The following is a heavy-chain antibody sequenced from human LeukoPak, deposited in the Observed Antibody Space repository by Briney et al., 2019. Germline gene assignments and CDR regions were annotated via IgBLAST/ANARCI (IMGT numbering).Heavy chain of an antibody. CDR3: SRDYYYRMDV. J-gene: IGHJ6*04. CDR1: GFTSSDNW. V-gene: IGHV3-74*01. CDR2: IEGDGTGT. Sequence: PGGSLRLSCAASGFTSSDNWMHSVRQAPGKGLVWVSRIEGDGTGTVYADSVKGRFTISRDNAKNTLYLQMNSLRAEDTAVYYCSRDYYYRMDVWGKGTTVTVSS.